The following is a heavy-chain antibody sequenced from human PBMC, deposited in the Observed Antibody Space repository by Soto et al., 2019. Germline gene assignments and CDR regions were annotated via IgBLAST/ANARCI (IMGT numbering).Heavy chain of an antibody. V-gene: IGHV4-59*08. CDR3: ASGRLLWFGELLAPIEY. Sequence: SETLSLTCTVFCGSISGYYWTWIRQSPGGGLKWIGYIYYSGSTYYNPSLKSRVTISVDTSKNQFSLKLSSVTAADTAVYYCASGRLLWFGELLAPIEYWGQGTLVTVSS. J-gene: IGHJ4*02. D-gene: IGHD3-10*01. CDR2: IYYSGST. CDR1: CGSISGYY.